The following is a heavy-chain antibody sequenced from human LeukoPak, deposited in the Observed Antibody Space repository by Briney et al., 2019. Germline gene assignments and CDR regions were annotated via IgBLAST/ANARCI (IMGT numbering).Heavy chain of an antibody. V-gene: IGHV3-66*01. J-gene: IGHJ4*02. Sequence: GGSLRLSCAASGFTVSSNYMSWVRQAPGKGLEWVSVIYSGGSTHYADSVKGRFTISRDNSKNTLYLQMNSLRAEDTAVYYCARSISISSGGAFDYWGQGTLVTVSS. D-gene: IGHD6-19*01. CDR1: GFTVSSNY. CDR3: ARSISISSGGAFDY. CDR2: IYSGGST.